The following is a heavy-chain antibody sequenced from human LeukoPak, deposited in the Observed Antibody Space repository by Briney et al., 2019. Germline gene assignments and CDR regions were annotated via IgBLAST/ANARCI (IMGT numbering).Heavy chain of an antibody. V-gene: IGHV3-66*01. CDR3: AKAFGRNYFDY. CDR1: GFTVSSNY. J-gene: IGHJ4*02. D-gene: IGHD3-10*01. Sequence: GGSLRLSCAASGFTVSSNYMSWVRQAPGKGLEWVSVIYSGGSTYYADSVKGRFTISRDNSKNTLYLQMNSLRADDTALYHCAKAFGRNYFDYWGRGTLVTVSS. CDR2: IYSGGST.